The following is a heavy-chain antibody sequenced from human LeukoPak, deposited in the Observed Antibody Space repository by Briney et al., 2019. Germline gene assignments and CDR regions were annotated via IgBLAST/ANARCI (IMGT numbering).Heavy chain of an antibody. V-gene: IGHV3-11*01. CDR3: AREGYSSSSPYYYYGMDV. J-gene: IGHJ6*02. CDR2: ISSSGSTI. D-gene: IGHD6-6*01. CDR1: GFTFSDYY. Sequence: PGGSLRLSCAASGFTFSDYYMSWIRQAPGKGLEWVSYISSSGSTIYYADSVKGRFTISRDNAKNSLYLQMNSLRAEDMAVYYCAREGYSSSSPYYYYGMDVWGQGTTVTVSS.